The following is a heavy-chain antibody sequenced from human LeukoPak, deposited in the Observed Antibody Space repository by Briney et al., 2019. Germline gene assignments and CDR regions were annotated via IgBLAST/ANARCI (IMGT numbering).Heavy chain of an antibody. V-gene: IGHV3-21*06. CDR2: ISSSSSYM. CDR1: GFTFSTYS. Sequence: GGSLRLSCAASGFTFSTYSMTWVRQAPGKGLEWVSSISSSSSYMYNADSVKGRFTISRDNAKNSLYLQMNGLRVEDTAVYYCAREPAYNSPPSWGQGTLVTVSS. J-gene: IGHJ5*02. D-gene: IGHD1-14*01. CDR3: AREPAYNSPPS.